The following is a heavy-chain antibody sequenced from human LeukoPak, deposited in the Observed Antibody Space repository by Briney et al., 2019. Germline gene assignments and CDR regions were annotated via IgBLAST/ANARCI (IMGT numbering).Heavy chain of an antibody. CDR2: ISTFNGDT. Sequence: GASVKVSCKASGYTFTSYGITWVRQAPGQGLEWMGWISTFNGDTNYAQKFQGRVTMTTDTSTSTAYMELRSLRSDDTAVYYCARDGTYGYNYFDYWGQGTLVTVSS. CDR1: GYTFTSYG. J-gene: IGHJ4*02. CDR3: ARDGTYGYNYFDY. V-gene: IGHV1-18*01. D-gene: IGHD5-18*01.